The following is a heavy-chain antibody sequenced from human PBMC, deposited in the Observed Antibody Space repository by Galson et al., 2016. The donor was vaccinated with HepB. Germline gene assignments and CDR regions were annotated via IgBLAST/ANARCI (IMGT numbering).Heavy chain of an antibody. V-gene: IGHV3-74*01. J-gene: IGHJ4*02. CDR1: GFTVSNNY. CDR2: INADGRTT. D-gene: IGHD5-24*01. Sequence: SLRLSCAASGFTVSNNYMTWVRQAPGKGPVWVSRINADGRTTFDADSVKGRFTISSDNAKNTLYLQMNSLRVEDTAVYYCAASPRGWLQHDFWGQGTLVTVAS. CDR3: AASPRGWLQHDF.